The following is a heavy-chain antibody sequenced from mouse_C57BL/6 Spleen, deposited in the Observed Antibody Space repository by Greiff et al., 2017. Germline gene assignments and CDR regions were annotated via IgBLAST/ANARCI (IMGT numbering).Heavy chain of an antibody. CDR1: GYTFTDYE. Sequence: VQLQQSGAELVRPGASVTLSCKASGYTFTDYEMHWVKQTPVHGLEWIGAIDPETGGTAYNQKFKGKAILTADKSSSTAYMELRSLTSEDSAVYYCTRGRLYDYDGRFAYWGQGTLVTVSA. CDR2: IDPETGGT. D-gene: IGHD2-4*01. CDR3: TRGRLYDYDGRFAY. J-gene: IGHJ3*01. V-gene: IGHV1-15*01.